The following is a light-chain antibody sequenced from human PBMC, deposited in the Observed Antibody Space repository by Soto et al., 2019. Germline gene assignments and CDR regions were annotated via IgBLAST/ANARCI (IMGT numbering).Light chain of an antibody. CDR1: QSVSNNF. V-gene: IGKV3-20*01. CDR3: QQYSSSPR. CDR2: GAS. J-gene: IGKJ3*01. Sequence: FRPCRGTQSLSQGERATLSCMAIQSVSNNFLAWYQQKPRQAPRLLIYGASNRATGIPDRFSGSGSGTDVTLTISRLEPEDFAVYYCQQYSSSPRFGPWTKWDI.